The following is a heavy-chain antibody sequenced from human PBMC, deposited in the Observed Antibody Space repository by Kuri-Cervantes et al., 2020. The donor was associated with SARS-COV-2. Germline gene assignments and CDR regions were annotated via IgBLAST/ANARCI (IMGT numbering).Heavy chain of an antibody. CDR2: INSDGSST. Sequence: GGSLRLSCAASGFTFSSYWMHWVRQAPGKGLVWVSRINSDGSSTSYADSVKGRFTISRDNAKNTLYLQMNSLETEDTAVYYCTTIFGVVIGDFFDYWGQGTLVTVSS. J-gene: IGHJ4*02. CDR3: TTIFGVVIGDFFDY. D-gene: IGHD3-3*01. V-gene: IGHV3-74*01. CDR1: GFTFSSYW.